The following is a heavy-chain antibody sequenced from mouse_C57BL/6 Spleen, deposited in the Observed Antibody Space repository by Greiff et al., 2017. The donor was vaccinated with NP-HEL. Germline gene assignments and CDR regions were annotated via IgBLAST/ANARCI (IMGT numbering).Heavy chain of an antibody. J-gene: IGHJ2*01. D-gene: IGHD1-1*02. Sequence: QVQLKQSGAELARPGASVKMSCKASGYTFTSYTMHWVKQRPGQGLEWIGYINPSSGYTKYNQKFKDKATLTADKSSSTAYMQLSSLTSEDSAVYYWARGYGPTWYFDYWGQGTTLTVSS. CDR3: ARGYGPTWYFDY. V-gene: IGHV1-4*01. CDR1: GYTFTSYT. CDR2: INPSSGYT.